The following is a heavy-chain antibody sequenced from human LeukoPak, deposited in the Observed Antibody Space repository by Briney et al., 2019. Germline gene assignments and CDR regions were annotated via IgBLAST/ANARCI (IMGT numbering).Heavy chain of an antibody. J-gene: IGHJ4*02. D-gene: IGHD3-10*01. CDR1: GFSFSSYG. CDR3: AKVRYYYGSGSYYNGPSDS. V-gene: IGHV3-NL1*01. Sequence: GGSLRLSCVVSGFSFSSYGMNWVRQAPGKGLEWLSIISGSGSSTFYANSVKGRFTISRDNSRNTLFLQMNSLRAEDTAVYYCAKVRYYYGSGSYYNGPSDSWGQGTLVTVSS. CDR2: ISGSGSST.